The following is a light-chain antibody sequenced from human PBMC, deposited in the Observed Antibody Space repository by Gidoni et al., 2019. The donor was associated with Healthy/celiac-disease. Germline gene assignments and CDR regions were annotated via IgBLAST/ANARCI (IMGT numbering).Light chain of an antibody. V-gene: IGKV3-11*01. Sequence: EIVLTQSPATLSLSPGERATLSCRASKIVSSSLAWYQQKPGKAPRLLIYDAANRATGIPARLSGSGSGTDFTLTISSLEPEDFAVYYCQQRSNWLTFGGGTKVEIK. CDR3: QQRSNWLT. CDR2: DAA. CDR1: KIVSSS. J-gene: IGKJ4*01.